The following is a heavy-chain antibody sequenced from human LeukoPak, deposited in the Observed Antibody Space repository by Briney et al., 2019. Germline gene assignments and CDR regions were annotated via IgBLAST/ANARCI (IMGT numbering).Heavy chain of an antibody. CDR1: GFTFSSYG. J-gene: IGHJ4*02. CDR3: AKVWTAYSDDYFDY. V-gene: IGHV3-23*01. CDR2: ISGSGGST. D-gene: IGHD3/OR15-3a*01. Sequence: GGSLRLSCAASGFTFSSYGMSWVRQAPGKGLECVSSISGSGGSTNHADSVKGRFTISRDNSKNTLYLQMNSLRSEDTAVYYCAKVWTAYSDDYFDYWGQGTLVTVSS.